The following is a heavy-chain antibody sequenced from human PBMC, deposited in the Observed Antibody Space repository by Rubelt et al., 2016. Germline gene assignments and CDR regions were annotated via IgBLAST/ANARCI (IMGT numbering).Heavy chain of an antibody. V-gene: IGHV3-48*04. Sequence: YYADSVKGRFTISRDNAKNSLYLQMDSLRAEDTAVYYCARDLGFGELRYFDYWGQGTLVTVSS. D-gene: IGHD3-10*01. J-gene: IGHJ4*02. CDR3: ARDLGFGELRYFDY.